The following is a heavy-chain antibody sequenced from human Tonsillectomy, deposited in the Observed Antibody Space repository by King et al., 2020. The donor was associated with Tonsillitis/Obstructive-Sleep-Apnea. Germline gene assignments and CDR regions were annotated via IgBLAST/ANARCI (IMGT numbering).Heavy chain of an antibody. J-gene: IGHJ5*02. CDR2: VYYSGNT. Sequence: VQLQESGPGLVKPSETLSLTCTVSGGSISDYYWTWIRPPPGKGLEWIGFVYYSGNTNYSPSLKSRVTISLDTSKNQFSLKLSSVTAADAAVYYCARGSRPITMVHGFDPWGQGTLVTVSS. V-gene: IGHV4-59*01. CDR3: ARGSRPITMVHGFDP. D-gene: IGHD3-10*01. CDR1: GGSISDYY.